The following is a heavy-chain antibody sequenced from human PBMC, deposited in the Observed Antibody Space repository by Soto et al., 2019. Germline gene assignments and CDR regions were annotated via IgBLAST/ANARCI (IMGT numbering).Heavy chain of an antibody. CDR1: GFTFDDYA. J-gene: IGHJ3*02. CDR3: AKARSLYSGFDI. V-gene: IGHV3-9*01. CDR2: ISWNSGSI. Sequence: GGSLRLSCAASGFTFDDYAMHWVRQAPGKGLEWVSGISWNSGSIGYADSVKGRFTISRDNAKNSLYLQMNSLRAEDTALYYCAKARSLYSGFDIWGQGTMVTVSS. D-gene: IGHD5-12*01.